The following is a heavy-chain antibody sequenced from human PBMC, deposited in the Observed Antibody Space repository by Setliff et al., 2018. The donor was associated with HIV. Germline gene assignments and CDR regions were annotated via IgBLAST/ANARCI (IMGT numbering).Heavy chain of an antibody. V-gene: IGHV4-59*08. Sequence: SETLSLTCTVSGDSISTDYWTWIRQPPGKGLERIGYIYNSASTSYNPSLKSRVTISVDASKNQFSLKLSSVTAADTAVYYCARHSPSDYWGQGTLVTVSS. J-gene: IGHJ4*02. CDR1: GDSISTDY. CDR2: IYNSAST. CDR3: ARHSPSDY.